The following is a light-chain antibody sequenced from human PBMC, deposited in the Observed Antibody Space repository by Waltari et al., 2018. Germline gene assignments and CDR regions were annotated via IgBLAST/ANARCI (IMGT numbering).Light chain of an antibody. J-gene: IGKJ5*01. CDR1: QSVSNY. V-gene: IGKV3-11*01. CDR3: QQRKFWPPIT. CDR2: DAS. Sequence: EVVLTQSPATLYLSPGERATHSCRASQSVSNYLAWYQQKPGQAPRLLIYDASNRATGIPARFSGSGSGTDFTLTISSLEPEDFAVYYCQQRKFWPPITIGQGTRLESK.